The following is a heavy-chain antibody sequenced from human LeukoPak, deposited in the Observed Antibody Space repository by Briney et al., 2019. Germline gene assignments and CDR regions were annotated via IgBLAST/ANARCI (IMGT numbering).Heavy chain of an antibody. CDR2: IYYSGST. Sequence: SETLSLTCTVSTYSISSGYYWGWIRQPPGKGLEWIGSIYYSGSTYYNPSLKSRVTISVDTSKNQFSLKLSSVTAADTAVYYCATREGAAAGINWGQGTLVTVSS. D-gene: IGHD6-13*01. J-gene: IGHJ4*02. CDR3: ATREGAAAGIN. CDR1: TYSISSGYY. V-gene: IGHV4-38-2*02.